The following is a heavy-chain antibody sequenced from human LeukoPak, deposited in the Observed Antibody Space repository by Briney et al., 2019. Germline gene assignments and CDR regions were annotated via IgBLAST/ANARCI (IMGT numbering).Heavy chain of an antibody. CDR3: ARGVRLGELYY. Sequence: ASVKVSCKTSGYTFNIYGVNWVRQARGQGHEWMGWISGKNGNTDYAEKFQDRVTMTTDTSTSTAYMEPRSLRSEDTAIYYCARGVRLGELYYWGQGSLVTVSS. CDR1: GYTFNIYG. D-gene: IGHD3-16*01. CDR2: ISGKNGNT. V-gene: IGHV1-18*01. J-gene: IGHJ4*02.